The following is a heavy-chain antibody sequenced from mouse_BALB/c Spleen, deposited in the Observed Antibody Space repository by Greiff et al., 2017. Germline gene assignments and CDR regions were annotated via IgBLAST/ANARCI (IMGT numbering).Heavy chain of an antibody. CDR2: ISSGSSTI. CDR1: GFTFSSFG. D-gene: IGHD2-1*01. Sequence: DVMLVESGGGLVQPGGSRKLSCAASGFTFSSFGMHWVRQAPEKGLEWVAYISSGSSTIYYADTVKGRFTISRDNPKNTLFLQMTSLRSEDTAMYYCARSPPYGNYLAYWGQGTLVTVSA. V-gene: IGHV5-17*02. CDR3: ARSPPYGNYLAY. J-gene: IGHJ3*01.